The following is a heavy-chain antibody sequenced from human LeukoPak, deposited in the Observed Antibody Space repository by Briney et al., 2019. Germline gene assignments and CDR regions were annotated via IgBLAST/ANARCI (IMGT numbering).Heavy chain of an antibody. Sequence: GGSLRLSCAASGFTFSSYEMNWVRQAPGKGLEWISYISSSSGSTYDADSVKGRFTISRDNAKNSLYLQMNSLRAEDTAVYYCARLGGVDYWGQGTLVTVSS. CDR2: ISSSSGST. CDR3: ARLGGVDY. V-gene: IGHV3-48*01. CDR1: GFTFSSYE. J-gene: IGHJ4*02. D-gene: IGHD4-17*01.